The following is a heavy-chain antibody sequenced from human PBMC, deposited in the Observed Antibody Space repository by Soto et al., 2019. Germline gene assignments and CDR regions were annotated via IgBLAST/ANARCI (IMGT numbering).Heavy chain of an antibody. CDR3: ASGPYYYASEY. V-gene: IGHV3-11*01. J-gene: IGHJ4*02. Sequence: PGGSLRLSCAASGFTFSDYYMTWIRQAPGKGLEWVAYISSSGSTIYYADSVKGRFTVSRDNAKNSLYLQINSLRAEDTAVYYCASGPYYYASEYWGQGTLVTVSS. CDR1: GFTFSDYY. D-gene: IGHD3-10*01. CDR2: ISSSGSTI.